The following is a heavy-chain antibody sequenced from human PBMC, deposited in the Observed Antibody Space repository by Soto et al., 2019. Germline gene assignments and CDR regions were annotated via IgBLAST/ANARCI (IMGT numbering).Heavy chain of an antibody. J-gene: IGHJ4*02. V-gene: IGHV3-30-3*01. D-gene: IGHD3-10*01. CDR2: ISYDGSNK. CDR1: GFTFSSYA. Sequence: QVQLVESGGGVVQPGRSLRLSCAASGFTFSSYAMHWVRQAPGKGLEWVAVISYDGSNKYYADSVKGLFTISRDNSKNTLYLQMTSLRAEDTAVYYCANLYYYGSGSYYNAPFDYWGQGTLVTVSS. CDR3: ANLYYYGSGSYYNAPFDY.